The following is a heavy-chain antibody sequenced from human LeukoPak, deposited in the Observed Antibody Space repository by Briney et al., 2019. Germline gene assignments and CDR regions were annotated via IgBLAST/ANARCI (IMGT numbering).Heavy chain of an antibody. CDR3: ARDNGLVVAYMDV. J-gene: IGHJ6*03. Sequence: PGGSLRLSCAASGFTFSSYSMNWVRQAPGKGLEWVSSISSSSSYIYYADSVKGRFTISRDNAKNSLYLQMNSLRAEDTAVYYCARDNGLVVAYMDVWGKGTTVTVSS. V-gene: IGHV3-21*01. CDR1: GFTFSSYS. CDR2: ISSSSSYI. D-gene: IGHD2-8*01.